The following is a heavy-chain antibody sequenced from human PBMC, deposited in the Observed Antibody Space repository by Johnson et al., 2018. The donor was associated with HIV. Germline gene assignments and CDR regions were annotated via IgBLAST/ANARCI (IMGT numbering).Heavy chain of an antibody. CDR2: VWYDGSNK. J-gene: IGHJ3*02. CDR1: GFTFSSYG. D-gene: IGHD5-24*01. V-gene: IGHV3-33*01. Sequence: QVQLVESGGGVVQPGRSLRLSCAASGFTFSSYGMHWVRQAPGKGLEWVAVVWYDGSNKYYADSVNGRFTISRDNSKNTLYLQMNSLRAEDTALYYCARACRDGYTCDAFDIWGQGTMVTVSS. CDR3: ARACRDGYTCDAFDI.